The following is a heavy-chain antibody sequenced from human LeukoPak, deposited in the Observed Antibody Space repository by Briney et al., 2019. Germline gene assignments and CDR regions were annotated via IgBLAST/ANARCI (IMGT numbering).Heavy chain of an antibody. V-gene: IGHV3-7*01. Sequence: PGGSLRLSCVASGFICSPYWMAWIRQSPGQGLEFVANINPDGSDINYVDSVKGRFTISRDNAKNSLYLQMNSLRVEGTAVYYCARGAAVSAVYYYYYMDVWGKGTTVTVSS. CDR3: ARGAAVSAVYYYYYMDV. D-gene: IGHD4-11*01. CDR1: GFICSPYW. CDR2: INPDGSDI. J-gene: IGHJ6*03.